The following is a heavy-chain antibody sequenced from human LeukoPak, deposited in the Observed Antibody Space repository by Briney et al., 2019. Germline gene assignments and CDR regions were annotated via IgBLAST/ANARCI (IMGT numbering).Heavy chain of an antibody. Sequence: PGGSLRLSCAASGFTFSSYAMSWVRQAPGRGLEWVSGISVTGGSTYYADSVKGRFTISRDNSKNTLYLQMNSLRAEDTAVYYCANRRGSGFDYWGQGTLVTVSS. D-gene: IGHD6-19*01. CDR1: GFTFSSYA. CDR2: ISVTGGST. CDR3: ANRRGSGFDY. V-gene: IGHV3-23*01. J-gene: IGHJ4*02.